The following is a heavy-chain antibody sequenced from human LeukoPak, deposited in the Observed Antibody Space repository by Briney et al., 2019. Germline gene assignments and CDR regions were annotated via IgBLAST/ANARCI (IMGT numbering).Heavy chain of an antibody. V-gene: IGHV1-8*01. CDR2: MNPNNAHT. D-gene: IGHD5-24*01. CDR1: GYTFTSYD. CDR3: ASADGYNFARAYFQH. J-gene: IGHJ1*01. Sequence: ASVKVSCKASGYTFTSYDLNWVRQATGQGLEWMGWMNPNNAHTGYAQKFQGRVTMTTDTSTSTAYMELSSLRSEDTAVYYCASADGYNFARAYFQHWGQGTLVTVSS.